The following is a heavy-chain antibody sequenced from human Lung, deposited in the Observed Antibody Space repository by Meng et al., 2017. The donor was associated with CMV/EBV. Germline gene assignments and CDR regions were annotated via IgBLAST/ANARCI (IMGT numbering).Heavy chain of an antibody. Sequence: SCVESGFTFSRYGMHWVRQPPGKGLEWVAFVRNDGSKKYYAESVKGRFTISRDNSKNTLELQMNSLRSDDTVVYFVAKDDDSAGYYLAYRWGQGTLVTVSS. V-gene: IGHV3-30*02. CDR2: VRNDGSKK. D-gene: IGHD3-9*01. CDR1: GFTFSRYG. CDR3: AKDDDSAGYYLAYR. J-gene: IGHJ4*02.